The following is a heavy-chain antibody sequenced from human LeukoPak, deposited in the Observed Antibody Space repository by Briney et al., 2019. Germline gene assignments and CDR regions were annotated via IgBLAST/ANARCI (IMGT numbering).Heavy chain of an antibody. CDR3: ACDFRYLGHDF. Sequence: GGSLRLSCTASAFTLGDWYMSWIRQAPGKELEWISYISNIGTTTYYAESVKGRFTISRDNAKNSLYLQMNSLRAEDTAVYYCACDFRYLGHDFWGQGTLVTVSS. CDR1: AFTLGDWY. V-gene: IGHV3-11*01. J-gene: IGHJ4*02. CDR2: ISNIGTTT. D-gene: IGHD2-21*02.